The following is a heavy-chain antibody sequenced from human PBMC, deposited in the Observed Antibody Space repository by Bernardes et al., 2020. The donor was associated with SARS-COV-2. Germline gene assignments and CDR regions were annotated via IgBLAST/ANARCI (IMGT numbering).Heavy chain of an antibody. D-gene: IGHD1-1*01. CDR2: ISSSGSTM. CDR1: GFTFRDYY. J-gene: IGHJ4*02. Sequence: LRFSCASSGFTFRDYYMSWIRPAPGKGLEWVSYISSSGSTMYYAGSLKGRFTISRDNAKNSLYLQMNSLRAEDTAVYYCAREIPTTYFDYWGQGTLVTVAS. CDR3: AREIPTTYFDY. V-gene: IGHV3-11*01.